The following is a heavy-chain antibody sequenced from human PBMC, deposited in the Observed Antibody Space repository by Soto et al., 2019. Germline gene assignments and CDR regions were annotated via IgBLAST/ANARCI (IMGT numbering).Heavy chain of an antibody. J-gene: IGHJ5*02. CDR2: ISYDGSNK. Sequence: GGSLRLPFAAPGFTFSSHCLEWVRQAPGKGVEWVAVISYDGSNKYYAESVKGRFTISRDNSKNTLYLQMNSLRAEETAVYYCARGRSNHYGSSPPPRFDPWGRGTMVTVSS. CDR1: GFTFSSHC. CDR3: ARGRSNHYGSSPPPRFDP. V-gene: IGHV3-30*03. D-gene: IGHD3-10*01.